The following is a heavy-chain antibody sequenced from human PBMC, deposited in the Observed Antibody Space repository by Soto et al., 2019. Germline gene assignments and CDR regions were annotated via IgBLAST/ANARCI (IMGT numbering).Heavy chain of an antibody. CDR3: ARNQPQLWLLHGMDV. J-gene: IGHJ6*02. CDR2: IIPIFGTA. CDR1: GGTFSSYA. Sequence: QVQLVQSGAEVKKPGSSVKVSCKASGGTFSSYAISWVRQAPGQGLEWMGGIIPIFGTANYAQKFQGRVTITADEPASTADLELSSVRSEDTAVYHCARNQPQLWLLHGMDVWGQGTTVTVSS. V-gene: IGHV1-69*12. D-gene: IGHD5-18*01.